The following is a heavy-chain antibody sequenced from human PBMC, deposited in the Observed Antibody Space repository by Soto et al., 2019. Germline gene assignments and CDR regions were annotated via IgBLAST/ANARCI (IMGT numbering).Heavy chain of an antibody. J-gene: IGHJ5*02. CDR3: ARAGVFFCFSSGSSNWFDP. CDR1: GGSISSGDYY. D-gene: IGHD5-12*01. V-gene: IGHV4-30-4*01. CDR2: SYYSGST. Sequence: SETLSLTCTVSGGSISSGDYYWSWIRQPPGKGLEWIGYSYYSGSTYYNPSLKSRVTISVDTAKNQFSLKLSSVTAADMAVYYCARAGVFFCFSSGSSNWFDPWGQGTLVTVSS.